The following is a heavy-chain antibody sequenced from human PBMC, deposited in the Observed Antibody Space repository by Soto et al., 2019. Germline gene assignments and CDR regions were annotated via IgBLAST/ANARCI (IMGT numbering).Heavy chain of an antibody. CDR1: GFTFSSFW. CDR2: IKQDGSEK. D-gene: IGHD2-2*01. CDR3: ARAGRGCSSTSCHDAFDI. Sequence: GGSLRLSCAASGFTFSSFWMSWVRQAPGKGLEWVANIKQDGSEKYYVDSVKGRFTISRDNAKNSLYLQTNSLRAEDTAVYYCARAGRGCSSTSCHDAFDIWGQGTMVTVSS. J-gene: IGHJ3*02. V-gene: IGHV3-7*03.